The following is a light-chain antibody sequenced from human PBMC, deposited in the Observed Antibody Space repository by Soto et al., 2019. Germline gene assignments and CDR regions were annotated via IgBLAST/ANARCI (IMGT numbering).Light chain of an antibody. V-gene: IGLV2-14*01. J-gene: IGLJ1*01. CDR2: DVS. CDR1: SSDDSGYNY. CDR3: SSYTTDSTYV. Sequence: QSALTQPASVSGSPGQSITISCTGTSSDDSGYNYVSWYQEHPGKATKLMIYDVSNRPSGVSNRFYGSKSGKTASLTISRLQAEDEADYYCSSYTTDSTYVFGTGTKVTVL.